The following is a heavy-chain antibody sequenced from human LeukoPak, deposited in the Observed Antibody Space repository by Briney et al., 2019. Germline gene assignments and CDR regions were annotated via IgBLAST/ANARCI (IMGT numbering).Heavy chain of an antibody. CDR1: GLAFSSST. V-gene: IGHV3-23*01. CDR3: AKAGPYDSSGYPDYYFDY. CDR2: ISGSGAAT. J-gene: IGHJ4*02. D-gene: IGHD3-22*01. Sequence: PGGSLRLSCAASGLAFSSSTMSWVRQAPGKGLECVSIISGSGAATYYTDSVTGRFTISRDNSKNTLFLQMNSLRAEDTAVYYCAKAGPYDSSGYPDYYFDYWGQGTLVTVSS.